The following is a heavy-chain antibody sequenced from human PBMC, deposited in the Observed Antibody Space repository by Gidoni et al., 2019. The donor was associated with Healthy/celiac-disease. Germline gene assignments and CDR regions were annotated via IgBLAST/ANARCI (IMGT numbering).Heavy chain of an antibody. CDR1: GYTFTSYG. CDR3: ARDDHYYDSSGLLDY. CDR2: ISAYNGNT. D-gene: IGHD3-22*01. J-gene: IGHJ4*02. Sequence: QVQLVQSGAEVKKPGASVKVSCKASGYTFTSYGIRWVRQAPGQGLEWMGWISAYNGNTNYAQKLQGRVTMTTDTSTSTAYMELRSLRSDDTAVYYCARDDHYYDSSGLLDYWGQGTLVTVSS. V-gene: IGHV1-18*01.